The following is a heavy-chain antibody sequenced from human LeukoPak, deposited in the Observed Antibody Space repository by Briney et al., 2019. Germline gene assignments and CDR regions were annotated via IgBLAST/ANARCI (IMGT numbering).Heavy chain of an antibody. CDR2: INPSGGST. CDR3: ARDTRASIAAADTPVRYFDL. CDR1: GYTFTSYY. V-gene: IGHV1-46*01. J-gene: IGHJ2*01. Sequence: HEASVKVPCKASGYTFTSYYMHWVRQAPGQGLEWMGIINPSGGSTSYAQKFQGRVTMTRDTSTSTVYMELSSLRSEDTAVYYCARDTRASIAAADTPVRYFDLWGRGTLVTVSS. D-gene: IGHD6-13*01.